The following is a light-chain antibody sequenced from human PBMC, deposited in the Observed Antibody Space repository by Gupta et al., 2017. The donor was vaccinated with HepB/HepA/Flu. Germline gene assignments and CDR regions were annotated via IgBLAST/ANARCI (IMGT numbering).Light chain of an antibody. Sequence: SYDLIQPPLVSVSPGQTVRISCSGDKLDDKYVSWYPQRPGQSPVLVIFKDIKRPSEIPERVSGSNFGNTDTLTISGAQAVDEAADFCQAWDGSAGVFGAGTKVTVL. CDR2: KDI. V-gene: IGLV3-1*01. J-gene: IGLJ1*01. CDR3: QAWDGSAGV. CDR1: KLDDKY.